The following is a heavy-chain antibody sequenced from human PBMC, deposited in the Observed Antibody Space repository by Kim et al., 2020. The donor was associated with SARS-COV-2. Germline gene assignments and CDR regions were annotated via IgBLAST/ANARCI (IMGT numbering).Heavy chain of an antibody. D-gene: IGHD4-17*01. CDR1: GFIFSSYG. V-gene: IGHV3-33*01. CDR2: IWYDGSNK. Sequence: GGSLRLSCAASGFIFSSYGMHWVRQAPGKGLEWVAVIWYDGSNKYYADSVKGRFTISRDNSKNTLYLQMNSLRAEDTAVYYCAANWGTVTSHNYYYYGMDVWGQGTTVTVSS. J-gene: IGHJ6*02. CDR3: AANWGTVTSHNYYYYGMDV.